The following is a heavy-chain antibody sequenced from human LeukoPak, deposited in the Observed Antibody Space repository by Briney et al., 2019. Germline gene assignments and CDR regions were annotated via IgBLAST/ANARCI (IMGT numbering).Heavy chain of an antibody. D-gene: IGHD6-19*01. V-gene: IGHV5-51*01. CDR3: ARQTSSGWNFDY. CDR2: IHPGEPYS. CDR1: GYSFTSYW. J-gene: IGHJ4*02. Sequence: PGESLKISCKGSGYSFTSYWIGWVRQMPGKGLEWMGIIHPGEPYSRYSPSFQGQVTISADKSISTAYLQWSSLKASDTAMYYCARQTSSGWNFDYWGQGTLVTVSS.